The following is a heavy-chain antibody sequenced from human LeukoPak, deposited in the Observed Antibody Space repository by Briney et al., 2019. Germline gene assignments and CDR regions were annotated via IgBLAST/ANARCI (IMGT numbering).Heavy chain of an antibody. Sequence: NPGGSLRLSCAASGFTFSSYSMNWVRQAPGKGLEWVSSISSSSSYIYYADSVKGRFTISRDNSKNTLYLQMYSLRAEDTAVYYCAKEGYNFATYYFVYWGQGTLVTVSS. J-gene: IGHJ4*02. CDR3: AKEGYNFATYYFVY. CDR2: ISSSSSYI. CDR1: GFTFSSYS. D-gene: IGHD1-1*01. V-gene: IGHV3-21*04.